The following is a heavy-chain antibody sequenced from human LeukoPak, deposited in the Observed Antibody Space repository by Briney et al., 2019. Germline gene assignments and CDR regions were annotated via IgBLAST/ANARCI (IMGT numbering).Heavy chain of an antibody. Sequence: PGRSLRLSCAASGFTFSNAWMSWVRQAPGKGLEWVGRIKSKTDGGTTDYAAPVKGRFTISRDDSKNTLYLQMNSLKTEDTAVYYCTTEITMIVVVNDYWGQGTLVTVSS. CDR3: TTEITMIVVVNDY. V-gene: IGHV3-15*01. CDR1: GFTFSNAW. CDR2: IKSKTDGGTT. J-gene: IGHJ4*02. D-gene: IGHD3-22*01.